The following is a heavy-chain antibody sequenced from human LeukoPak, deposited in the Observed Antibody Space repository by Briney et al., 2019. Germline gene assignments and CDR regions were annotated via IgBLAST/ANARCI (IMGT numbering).Heavy chain of an antibody. CDR2: ISSNSSYI. V-gene: IGHV3-21*01. D-gene: IGHD3-3*01. Sequence: GGSLRLSCAASGFTFSSYSMNWVRQAPGKGLEWVSSISSNSSYIYYADSVKGRFTISRDNAKNSLYLQMNSLRAEDTAVYYCARARPLWSGYYTGFDYWGQGTLVTVSS. J-gene: IGHJ4*02. CDR1: GFTFSSYS. CDR3: ARARPLWSGYYTGFDY.